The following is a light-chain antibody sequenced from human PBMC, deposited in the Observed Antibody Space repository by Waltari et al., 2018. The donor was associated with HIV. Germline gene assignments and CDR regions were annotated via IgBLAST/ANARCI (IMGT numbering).Light chain of an antibody. Sequence: QSVLTQPPSVPAAPGQKVSISCSGSSSNIGNHYVSWYQQFPGTDPKLLIYNNNKRSSGIPGRSSGVKSGTSATLGVTGLQTGYEADYYCGTWDSSLRAVVFGGGTKLTVL. CDR3: GTWDSSLRAVV. J-gene: IGLJ2*01. CDR2: NNN. CDR1: SSNIGNHY. V-gene: IGLV1-51*01.